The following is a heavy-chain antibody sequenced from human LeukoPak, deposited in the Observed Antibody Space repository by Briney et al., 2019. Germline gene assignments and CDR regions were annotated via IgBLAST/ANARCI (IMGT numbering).Heavy chain of an antibody. Sequence: ASVKVSCKTSGYTFTDYYMHWVRQAPGHGLEWMGWINPNSGGTSSAQKFQGRVTMTRDTSISTVYMEVSWLTSDDTAIYYCARADRLHGGPYLIGPWGQGTLVTVSS. CDR2: INPNSGGT. CDR3: ARADRLHGGPYLIGP. CDR1: GYTFTDYY. V-gene: IGHV1-2*02. D-gene: IGHD2-21*01. J-gene: IGHJ5*02.